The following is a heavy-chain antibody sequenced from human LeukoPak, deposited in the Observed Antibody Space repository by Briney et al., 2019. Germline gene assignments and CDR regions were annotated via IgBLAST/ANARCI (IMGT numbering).Heavy chain of an antibody. CDR3: ARLSANSSAYFFDY. CDR1: GFTFSSYG. D-gene: IGHD3-22*01. CDR2: IWYDGGNK. Sequence: PGGSLRLSCAASGFTFSSYGMHWVRQAPGKGLEWVAVIWYDGGNKYYADSVKGRFTISRDNSKNTLYLQMNSLRAEGTAVYYCARLSANSSAYFFDYWGQGTLVTVSS. V-gene: IGHV3-33*01. J-gene: IGHJ4*02.